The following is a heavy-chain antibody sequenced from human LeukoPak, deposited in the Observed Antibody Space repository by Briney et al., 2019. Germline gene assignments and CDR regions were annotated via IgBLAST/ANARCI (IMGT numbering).Heavy chain of an antibody. CDR3: ARERIAAGDY. CDR1: GFTFSSYA. CDR2: ISYDGSNK. Sequence: GGSLRLSCAASGFTFSSYAMHWVRQAPGKGLEWVAVISYDGSNKYYADSVKGRFTISRDNSKNTLYLQMNSLRAEDTAVYYCARERIAAGDYWGQGTLVTVYS. D-gene: IGHD6-6*01. J-gene: IGHJ4*02. V-gene: IGHV3-30*04.